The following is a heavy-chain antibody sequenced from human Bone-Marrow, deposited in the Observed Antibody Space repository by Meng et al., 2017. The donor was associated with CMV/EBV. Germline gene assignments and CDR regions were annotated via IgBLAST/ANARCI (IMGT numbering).Heavy chain of an antibody. D-gene: IGHD2-2*02. V-gene: IGHV4-34*01. CDR1: GGSISSYY. Sequence: ESLKISCTVSGGSISSYYWSWIRQPPGKGLEWIGEINHSGSTNYNPSLKSRVTISVDTSKNQFSLKLSSVTAADTAVYYCARGGGVPAAIPRGSYWYFDLWGRGTLVTVSS. CDR2: INHSGST. CDR3: ARGGGVPAAIPRGSYWYFDL. J-gene: IGHJ2*01.